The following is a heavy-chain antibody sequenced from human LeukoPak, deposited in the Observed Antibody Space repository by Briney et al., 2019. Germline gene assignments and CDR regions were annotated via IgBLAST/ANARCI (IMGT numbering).Heavy chain of an antibody. V-gene: IGHV1-69*13. CDR1: GGTFSSYT. CDR2: IIPIFGTA. Sequence: GASVKVSCKASGGTFSSYTISWVRQAPGQGLEWMGGIIPIFGTANYAQKFQGRVTITADESTSTAYMELSIMRFADTAVYYCAIAHKEYYYDSSGYPLILAFDIWGQGTMVTVSS. CDR3: AIAHKEYYYDSSGYPLILAFDI. J-gene: IGHJ3*02. D-gene: IGHD3-22*01.